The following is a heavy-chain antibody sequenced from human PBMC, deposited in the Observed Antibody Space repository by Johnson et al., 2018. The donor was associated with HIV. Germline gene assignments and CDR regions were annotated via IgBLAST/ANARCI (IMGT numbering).Heavy chain of an antibody. D-gene: IGHD1-26*01. Sequence: GGLVQPGGSLRLSCAASGFTVSSNYMSWVRQAPGKGLEWVGRIKAKTDGETTDYAAPVKGRFTISRDDSKNTLYLQMSSLRAEDTAVYYCAKSVAKVGAGMSFDFWGQGTMVTVSS. CDR1: GFTVSSNY. J-gene: IGHJ3*01. CDR2: IKAKTDGETT. CDR3: AKSVAKVGAGMSFDF. V-gene: IGHV3-15*01.